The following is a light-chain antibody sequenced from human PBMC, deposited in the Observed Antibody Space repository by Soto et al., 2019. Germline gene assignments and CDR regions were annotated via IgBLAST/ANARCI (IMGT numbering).Light chain of an antibody. V-gene: IGKV3-20*01. CDR1: RSVDIY. CDR2: DTS. CDR3: QQYGISIT. J-gene: IGKJ5*01. Sequence: EIVLTQSPATLSLSPGERATLSCRASRSVDIYLAWYQQRPGQAPRLLIYDTSSRATGIPDRFSGSGSGTDFTLTISRLEPEDFAVFYCQQYGISITFGQGTRLEIK.